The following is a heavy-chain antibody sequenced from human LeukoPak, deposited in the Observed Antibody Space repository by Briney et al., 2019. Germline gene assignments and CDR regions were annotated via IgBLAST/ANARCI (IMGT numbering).Heavy chain of an antibody. CDR1: GGSISSGDYY. V-gene: IGHV4-30-4*08. D-gene: IGHD2-2*01. CDR2: IYYSGST. J-gene: IGHJ3*02. Sequence: SETLSLTCTVSGGSISSGDYYWSWIRQPPGKGLEWIGHIYYSGSTYYNPSLKSRVTISVDTSKNQFSLKLSSVTAADAAVYYCASGAAAPGAFDIWGQGTMVTVSS. CDR3: ASGAAAPGAFDI.